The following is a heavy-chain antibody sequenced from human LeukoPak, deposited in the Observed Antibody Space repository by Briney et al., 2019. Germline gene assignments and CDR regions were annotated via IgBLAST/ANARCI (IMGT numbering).Heavy chain of an antibody. V-gene: IGHV3-23*01. CDR3: AKSTSWTKPIY. Sequence: GGSLRLSCAAARFTFSAFAMHWVRQAPGKGLEWVSAITARGDGTNYADSVRGRFTISRDNSKNTLYLHLSSLRVEDTAVYYCAKSTSWTKPIYWGQGTLVTVSS. CDR1: RFTFSAFA. J-gene: IGHJ4*02. CDR2: ITARGDGT. D-gene: IGHD2-2*01.